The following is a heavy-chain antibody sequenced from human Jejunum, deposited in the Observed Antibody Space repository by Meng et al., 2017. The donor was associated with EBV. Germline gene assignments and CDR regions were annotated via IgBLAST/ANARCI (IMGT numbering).Heavy chain of an antibody. CDR2: IYNSEST. D-gene: IGHD1-26*01. Sequence: QVQRQESGPGPVKPSETLSLTCTVSGGSVSSGGYYWSWIWQPPGKGLEWIGYIYNSESTNYKSSLKSRVTISADTSKNQFSLRLSSVTAADTAVYYCARDQNGSYFAYWGQGTLVTVSS. V-gene: IGHV4-61*08. CDR3: ARDQNGSYFAY. CDR1: GGSVSSGGYY. J-gene: IGHJ4*02.